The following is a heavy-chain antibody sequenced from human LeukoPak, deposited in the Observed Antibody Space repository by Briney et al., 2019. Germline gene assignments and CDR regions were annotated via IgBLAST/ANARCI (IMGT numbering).Heavy chain of an antibody. Sequence: GGSLRLSCAASGFTFSSYWMYWVRQAPGKGLVWVSRINSDGSSTSYADSVKGRFTISRDNAKNTLYLEMNSLRAEDTAAYYCAKTGIASSWYDASDWGQGTLVTVSS. CDR3: AKTGIASSWYDASD. D-gene: IGHD6-13*01. V-gene: IGHV3-74*01. CDR1: GFTFSSYW. CDR2: INSDGSST. J-gene: IGHJ4*02.